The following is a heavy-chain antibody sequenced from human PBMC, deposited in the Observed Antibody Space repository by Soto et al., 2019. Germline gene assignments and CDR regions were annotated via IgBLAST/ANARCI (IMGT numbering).Heavy chain of an antibody. CDR3: AREGRWERRYYRH. Sequence: GGSLRLSCAASGFTFSSYAMHWVRQAPGKGLGWGAVRSYDGRNKYYADSVKGRCTGSRDNSKNTLYLQMNSRRAEETAVYYCAREGRWERRYYRHWGNGTRVTVAS. J-gene: IGHJ1*01. V-gene: IGHV3-30*04. D-gene: IGHD1-26*01. CDR2: RSYDGRNK. CDR1: GFTFSSYA.